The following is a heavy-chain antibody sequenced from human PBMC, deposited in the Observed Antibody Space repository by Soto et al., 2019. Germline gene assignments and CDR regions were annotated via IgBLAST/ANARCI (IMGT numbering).Heavy chain of an antibody. D-gene: IGHD3-10*01. CDR3: ARDQRGDGYNEPYYYYYGMDV. V-gene: IGHV1-69*13. J-gene: IGHJ6*02. CDR1: GGTFSSYA. Sequence: SVKVSCKASGGTFSSYAISWVRQAPGQGLEWMGGIIPIFGTANYAQKFQGRVTITADESTSTAYMELSSLRSEDTAVSYCARDQRGDGYNEPYYYYYGMDVWGQGTTVTVSS. CDR2: IIPIFGTA.